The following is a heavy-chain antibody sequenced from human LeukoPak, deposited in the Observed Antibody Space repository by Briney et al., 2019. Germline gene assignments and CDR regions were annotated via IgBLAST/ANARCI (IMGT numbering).Heavy chain of an antibody. Sequence: ASVKVSCKASGYTFTGYYMHWVRQAPGQGLEWMGWINPNSGGTNYAQKFQGWVTMTRDTSISTAYMELSRLRSDDTAVYYCARGLRIAAAGRPYYFDYWGQGTLVTVSS. CDR1: GYTFTGYY. V-gene: IGHV1-2*04. D-gene: IGHD6-13*01. CDR3: ARGLRIAAAGRPYYFDY. J-gene: IGHJ4*02. CDR2: INPNSGGT.